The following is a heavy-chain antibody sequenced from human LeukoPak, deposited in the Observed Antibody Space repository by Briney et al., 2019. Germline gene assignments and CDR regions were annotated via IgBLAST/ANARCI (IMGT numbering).Heavy chain of an antibody. Sequence: SETLSLTRTVSGGSISSYYWSWIRQPAGKGLEWIGRFYSGGSADYNPSLKSRVTMSVDTSKNQFSLKPSSVTAADTAVYYCARVYSGYDLPGSLANYYFDYWGQGTLVTVSS. V-gene: IGHV4-4*07. J-gene: IGHJ4*02. CDR2: FYSGGSA. CDR3: ARVYSGYDLPGSLANYYFDY. D-gene: IGHD5-12*01. CDR1: GGSISSYY.